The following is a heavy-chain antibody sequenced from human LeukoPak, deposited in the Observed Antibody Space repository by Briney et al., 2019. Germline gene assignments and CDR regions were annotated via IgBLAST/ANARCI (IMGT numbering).Heavy chain of an antibody. V-gene: IGHV4-59*01. CDR3: AREACGGYCRFDY. CDR1: GDSISNYY. D-gene: IGHD2-21*02. Sequence: SETLFLTCTVSGDSISNYYWSWIRQPPGKGLEWIGYIYYSGSTNYNPSLKSRVAISVDTSKNQFSLKLSSLTAADTAVYYCAREACGGYCRFDYWGQGTLVTVSS. CDR2: IYYSGST. J-gene: IGHJ4*02.